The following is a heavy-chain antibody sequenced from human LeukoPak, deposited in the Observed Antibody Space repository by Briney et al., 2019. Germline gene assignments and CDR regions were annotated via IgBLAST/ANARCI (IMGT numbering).Heavy chain of an antibody. CDR2: ICPGDSDT. D-gene: IGHD6-19*01. CDR3: ARQVVVSGPPFDY. CDR1: GYIFTDYW. V-gene: IGHV5-51*01. Sequence: GESLKISCKGSGYIFTDYWIGWVRPMPGKGLEWIAIICPGDSDTRYSPSFQGQVTISADKSISTAYLQWSSLKASDTAMYYCARQVVVSGPPFDYWGQGTLVTVSS. J-gene: IGHJ4*02.